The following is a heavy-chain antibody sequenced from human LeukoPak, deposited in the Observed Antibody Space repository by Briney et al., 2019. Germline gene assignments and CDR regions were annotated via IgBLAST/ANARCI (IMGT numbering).Heavy chain of an antibody. D-gene: IGHD3-10*01. CDR2: ISGSGGST. CDR1: GFTFSSYA. V-gene: IGHV3-23*01. Sequence: GGSLRLSCAASGFTFSSYAMSWVRQAPGKGLEWVSAISGSGGSTYYADSVKGRFTISRDNSKNTLYLQMNSLGAEDTAVYYCAKALSTMVRGVNYYYGMDVWGKGTTVTVSS. CDR3: AKALSTMVRGVNYYYGMDV. J-gene: IGHJ6*04.